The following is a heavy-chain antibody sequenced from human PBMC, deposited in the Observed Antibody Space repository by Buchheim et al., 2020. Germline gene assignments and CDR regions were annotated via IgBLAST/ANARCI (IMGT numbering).Heavy chain of an antibody. Sequence: QLQLQESGSGLVKPSQTPSLTCAVSGGSISSGGYSWSWIRQPPGKGLEWIGYIYHSGSTYYNPSLKSRVTISVDRSKNQFSLKLSSVTAADTAVYYCARALNPHYDYVTSGVLDPWGQGTL. CDR1: GGSISSGGYS. V-gene: IGHV4-30-2*01. CDR2: IYHSGST. CDR3: ARALNPHYDYVTSGVLDP. J-gene: IGHJ5*02. D-gene: IGHD3-16*01.